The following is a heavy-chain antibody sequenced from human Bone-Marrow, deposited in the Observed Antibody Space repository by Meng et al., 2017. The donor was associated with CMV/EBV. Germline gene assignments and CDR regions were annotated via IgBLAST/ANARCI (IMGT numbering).Heavy chain of an antibody. D-gene: IGHD2-15*01. CDR2: INPNSGGT. V-gene: IGHV1-2*02. Sequence: ASVKVSCKASGYTFPGSYMHWVRQAPGQGLEWMGWINPNSGGTDYAQKFQGRVTMTRDPSISTAYMELSRLRSDDTAVYYCASFGGGSPYQDYYGMDVWGQGTTVTVSS. J-gene: IGHJ6*02. CDR3: ASFGGGSPYQDYYGMDV. CDR1: GYTFPGSY.